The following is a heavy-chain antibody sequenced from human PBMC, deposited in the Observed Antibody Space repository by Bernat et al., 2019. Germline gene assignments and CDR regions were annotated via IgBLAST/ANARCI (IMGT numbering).Heavy chain of an antibody. CDR1: GGSISSSSYY. CDR2: IYYSGST. D-gene: IGHD3-3*01. CDR3: VFFSRDYYYYGMDV. J-gene: IGHJ6*02. V-gene: IGHV4-39*01. Sequence: QLQLQESGPGLVKPSETLSLTCTVSGGSISSSSYYWGWIRQPPGKGLEWIGSIYYSGSTYYNPSLKSRVTISVDTSKNQFSLKLSSVTAADTAVYYCVFFSRDYYYYGMDVWGQGTTVTVSS.